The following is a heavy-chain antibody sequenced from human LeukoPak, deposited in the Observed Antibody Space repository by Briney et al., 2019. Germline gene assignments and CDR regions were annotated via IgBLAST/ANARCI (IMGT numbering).Heavy chain of an antibody. CDR1: GGSISSYY. J-gene: IGHJ4*02. V-gene: IGHV4-4*07. CDR2: IYTSGST. Sequence: SETLSLTCTVSGGSISSYYWSWIRQPAGKGLEWIGRIYTSGSTNYNPSLKSRVTISVDTSKNQFSLKLSSVTAADTAVYYCARQPLGYCSSTSCPYYFDYWGQGTLVTVSS. D-gene: IGHD2-2*03. CDR3: ARQPLGYCSSTSCPYYFDY.